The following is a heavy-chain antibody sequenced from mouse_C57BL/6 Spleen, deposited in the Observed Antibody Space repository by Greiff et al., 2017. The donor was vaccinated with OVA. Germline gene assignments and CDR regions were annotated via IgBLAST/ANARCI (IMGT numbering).Heavy chain of an antibody. CDR2: IDPETGGT. Sequence: VQLVESGAELVRPGASVTLSCKASGYTFTDYEMHWVKQTPVHGLEWIGAIDPETGGTAYNQKFKGKAILTADKSSSTAYMELRSLTSEDSAVYYCTRRAPYYYGSSPFDVWGTGTTVTVSS. J-gene: IGHJ1*03. D-gene: IGHD1-1*01. CDR3: TRRAPYYYGSSPFDV. V-gene: IGHV1-15*01. CDR1: GYTFTDYE.